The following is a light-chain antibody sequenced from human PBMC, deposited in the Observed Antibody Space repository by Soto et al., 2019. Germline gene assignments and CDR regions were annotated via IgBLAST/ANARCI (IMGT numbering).Light chain of an antibody. CDR2: LGS. Sequence: DIVMTQSPLSLPVTPGEPASISCRSSQSLLHSNGYNYLDWYLQKPGQSPQLLIYLGSNRASGVPDRVSGSGSGTDFTRKISRVEAEDVGVYYCMQALQTPFTFGQGTRLESK. CDR3: MQALQTPFT. J-gene: IGKJ5*01. V-gene: IGKV2-28*01. CDR1: QSLLHSNGYNY.